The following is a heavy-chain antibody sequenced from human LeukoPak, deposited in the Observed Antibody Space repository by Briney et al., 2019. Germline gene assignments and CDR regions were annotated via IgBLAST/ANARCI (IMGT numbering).Heavy chain of an antibody. Sequence: ASVKVSCKASGYTFSNYVITWVRQAPGQGLEWMGWISANNGDTNIAQKFQGRVLMTTDTSTSTAYMQLGSLRTDDTTVYYCATRGPTHYYYYMDVWGKGTTVVVSS. J-gene: IGHJ6*03. CDR1: GYTFSNYV. CDR3: ATRGPTHYYYYMDV. V-gene: IGHV1-18*04. CDR2: ISANNGDT. D-gene: IGHD3-10*01.